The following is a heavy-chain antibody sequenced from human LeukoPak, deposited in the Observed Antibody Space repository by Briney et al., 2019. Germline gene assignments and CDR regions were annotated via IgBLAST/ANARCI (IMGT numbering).Heavy chain of an antibody. CDR2: INPSGGST. V-gene: IGHV1-46*01. CDR3: ARDPFEGGVVTASGPSTCDY. J-gene: IGHJ4*02. CDR1: GYTFTSYY. D-gene: IGHD2-21*02. Sequence: GASVKVSCKASGYTFTSYYMHWVRQAPGQGLEWMGIINPSGGSTSYAQKFQGRVTMTRDMSTSTVYMELSSLRSEDTAVYYCARDPFEGGVVTASGPSTCDYWGQGTLVTVSS.